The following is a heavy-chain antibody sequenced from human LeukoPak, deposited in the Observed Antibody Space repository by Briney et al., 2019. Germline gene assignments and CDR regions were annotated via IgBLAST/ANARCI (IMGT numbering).Heavy chain of an antibody. J-gene: IGHJ4*02. CDR2: ISGDKGPT. Sequence: ASVKVSRKASGYPFANFAISWVRQARGQGLEWVGWISGDKGPTYYAQKLQGRVTLTTDTSTSTAYMELTNLRSDDTAVYYCARGGYSDYWGQGTLVTVSS. D-gene: IGHD2-15*01. CDR1: GYPFANFA. CDR3: ARGGYSDY. V-gene: IGHV1-18*01.